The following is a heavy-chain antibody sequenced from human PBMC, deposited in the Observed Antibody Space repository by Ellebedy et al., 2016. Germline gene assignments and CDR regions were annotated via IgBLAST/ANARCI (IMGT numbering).Heavy chain of an antibody. J-gene: IGHJ4*02. CDR3: ARGIEYTAALGY. V-gene: IGHV4-34*01. CDR2: INHSGST. D-gene: IGHD2/OR15-2a*01. Sequence: GSLRLXXTVSGGSISSYYWSWIRQPPGKGLEWIGEINHSGSTNYNPSLKSRVTISVDTSKNQFSLKLSSVTAADTAVYYCARGIEYTAALGYWGQGTLVTVSS. CDR1: GGSISSYY.